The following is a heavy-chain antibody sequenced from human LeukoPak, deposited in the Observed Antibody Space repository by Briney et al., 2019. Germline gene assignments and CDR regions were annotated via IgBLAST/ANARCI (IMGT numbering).Heavy chain of an antibody. CDR1: GYTFTSYA. CDR3: ARSVLLWFGDPTPTLDY. V-gene: IGHV1-3*01. CDR2: INAGNGNT. D-gene: IGHD3-10*01. J-gene: IGHJ4*02. Sequence: EASVKVSCKASGYTFTSYAMHWVRQAPGQRLEWMGWINAGNGNTKYSQKFQGRVTITRDTSASTAYMELSSLRSEDTAAYYCARSVLLWFGDPTPTLDYWGQGTLVTVSS.